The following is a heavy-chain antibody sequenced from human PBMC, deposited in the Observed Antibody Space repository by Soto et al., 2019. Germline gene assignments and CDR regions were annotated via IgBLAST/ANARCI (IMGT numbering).Heavy chain of an antibody. V-gene: IGHV4-4*07. CDR2: VTSSGNT. CDR1: GDSLGNYY. CDR3: ARADYEIVTGTYAIDV. D-gene: IGHD3-9*01. Sequence: QVQLQESGPGLVKPSETLSLTCTVSGDSLGNYYWFWIRQPVGKGLEWIGRVTSSGNTNANPTLKWRATMSIDTSKNQFSVKLRSVTAADTAVYFCARADYEIVTGTYAIDVWGQGTPVTVSS. J-gene: IGHJ6*02.